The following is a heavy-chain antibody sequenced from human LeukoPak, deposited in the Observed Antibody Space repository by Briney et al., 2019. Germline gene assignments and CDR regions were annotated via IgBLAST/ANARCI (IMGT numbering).Heavy chain of an antibody. D-gene: IGHD4-17*01. CDR3: ARNYGDSPFDY. J-gene: IGHJ4*02. CDR1: GYTSTSYY. Sequence: GASVKVSCKASGYTSTSYYVHWVRQAPGQGLEWMGRINPNSGGTNYAQKFQGRVTMTRDTSISTAYMELSRLRSDDTAVYYCARNYGDSPFDYWGQGTLVTVSS. V-gene: IGHV1-2*06. CDR2: INPNSGGT.